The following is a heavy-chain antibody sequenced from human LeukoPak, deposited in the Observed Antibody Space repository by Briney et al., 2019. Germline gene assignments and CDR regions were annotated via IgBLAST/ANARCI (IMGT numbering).Heavy chain of an antibody. V-gene: IGHV3-74*01. CDR2: INSDGSST. CDR1: GFTFSSHW. CDR3: ARVSRCSGCQGDFDY. D-gene: IGHD6-19*01. Sequence: PGGSLRLSCAASGFTFSSHWMHWVRQAPGKGLVWVSRINSDGSSTSYADSVKGRFTISRDNAKNSLYLQMNSLRAEDTAVYYCARVSRCSGCQGDFDYWGQGTLVTVSS. J-gene: IGHJ4*02.